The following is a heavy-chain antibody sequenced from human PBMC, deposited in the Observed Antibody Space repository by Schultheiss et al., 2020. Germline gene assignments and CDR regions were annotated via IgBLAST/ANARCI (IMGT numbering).Heavy chain of an antibody. Sequence: SQTLSLTCTVSGVSITGSLYYRNWIRQHPVKGLEWIGFVYSAGTTFYNPSLESRLTISIDTSNRFSLKLASVTAADTAVYYCARDEGTWGRGVDIWGHGTTVTVSS. V-gene: IGHV4-31*03. CDR2: VYSAGTT. J-gene: IGHJ6*02. D-gene: IGHD7-27*01. CDR1: GVSITGSLYY. CDR3: ARDEGTWGRGVDI.